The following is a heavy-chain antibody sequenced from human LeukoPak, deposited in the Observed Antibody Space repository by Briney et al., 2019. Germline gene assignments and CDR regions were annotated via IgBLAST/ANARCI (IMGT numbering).Heavy chain of an antibody. CDR1: GFTFSSYS. CDR3: TTRVVQGANVFDY. D-gene: IGHD2-2*01. CDR2: IKSKTDGGTT. J-gene: IGHJ4*02. Sequence: NPGGSLRLSCAASGFTFSSYSMNWVRQAPGKGLEWVGRIKSKTDGGTTDYAAPVKGRFTISRDDSKNTLYLQMNSLKTEDTAVYYCTTRVVQGANVFDYWGQGTLVTVSS. V-gene: IGHV3-15*01.